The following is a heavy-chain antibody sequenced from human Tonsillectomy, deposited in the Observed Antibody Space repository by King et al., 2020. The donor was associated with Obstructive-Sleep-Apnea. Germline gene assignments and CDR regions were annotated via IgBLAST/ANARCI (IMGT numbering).Heavy chain of an antibody. V-gene: IGHV5-51*01. CDR3: SRWAGWRSSWLVY. J-gene: IGHJ4*02. CDR2: IYPGDSDT. Sequence: QLVQSGAEVKKPGESLKISCKGSGYSFTSYWIGWLRQMPGKGLGWMGIIYPGDSDTRYSPAFQGQVTTSADKSISTAYRQWSRLKASDTAMYYCSRWAGWRSSWLVYWGQGTLVTVSS. D-gene: IGHD6-13*01. CDR1: GYSFTSYW.